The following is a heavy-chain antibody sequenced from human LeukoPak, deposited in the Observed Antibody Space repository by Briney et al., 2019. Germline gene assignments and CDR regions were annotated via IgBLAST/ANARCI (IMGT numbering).Heavy chain of an antibody. Sequence: GGSLRLSCAASGFTFSSYSMNWVRQAPGKGLEWVSYISSSSSTIYYADSVKGRFTISRDNAKNSLYLQMNSLRDEDTAVYYCARDGWGMTTVTTGIDYWGQGTLVTVSS. D-gene: IGHD4-17*01. V-gene: IGHV3-48*02. CDR2: ISSSSSTI. J-gene: IGHJ4*02. CDR1: GFTFSSYS. CDR3: ARDGWGMTTVTTGIDY.